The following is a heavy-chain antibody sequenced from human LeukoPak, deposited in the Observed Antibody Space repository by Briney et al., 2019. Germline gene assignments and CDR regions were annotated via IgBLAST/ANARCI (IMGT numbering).Heavy chain of an antibody. CDR3: AAREIVATVRYYYHGMDV. Sequence: ASVKVSCKASGYTFTGYYMHWVRQAPGQGLEWMGWINPNSGGTNYAQKFQGRVTMTRDTSISTAYMELSRLRSDDTAVHYCAAREIVATVRYYYHGMDVWGQGTTVTVSS. J-gene: IGHJ6*02. D-gene: IGHD5-12*01. V-gene: IGHV1-2*02. CDR1: GYTFTGYY. CDR2: INPNSGGT.